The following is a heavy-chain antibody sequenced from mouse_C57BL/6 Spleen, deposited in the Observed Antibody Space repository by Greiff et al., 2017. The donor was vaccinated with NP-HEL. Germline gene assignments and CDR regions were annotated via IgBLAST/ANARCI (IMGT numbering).Heavy chain of an antibody. V-gene: IGHV1-72*01. D-gene: IGHD1-1*01. Sequence: VKLMESGAELVKPGASVKLSCKASGYTFTSYWMHWVKQRPGRGLEWIGRIDPNSGGTKYNEKFKSKATLTVDKPSSTAYMQLSSLTSEDSAVYYCARSDYYGSSYGAAMDYWGQGTSVTVSS. CDR2: IDPNSGGT. CDR1: GYTFTSYW. J-gene: IGHJ4*01. CDR3: ARSDYYGSSYGAAMDY.